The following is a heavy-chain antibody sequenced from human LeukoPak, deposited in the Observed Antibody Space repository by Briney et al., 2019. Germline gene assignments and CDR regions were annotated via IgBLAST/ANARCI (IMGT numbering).Heavy chain of an antibody. CDR2: IYSGGST. CDR1: GFTVSSNY. V-gene: IGHV3-53*01. J-gene: IGHJ4*02. Sequence: GGSLRLSCAASGFTVSSNYMSWVRQAPGKWLEWVSIIYSGGSTYYADSVKGRFTISRDNSKNTLYLQMNSLRAEDTAVYYSARSGYSYGRARNFDYWGQGTLVTVSS. D-gene: IGHD5-18*01. CDR3: ARSGYSYGRARNFDY.